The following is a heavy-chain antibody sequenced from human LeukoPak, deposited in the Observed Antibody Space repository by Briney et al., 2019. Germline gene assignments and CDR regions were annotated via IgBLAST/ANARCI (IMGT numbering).Heavy chain of an antibody. Sequence: SETLSLTCTVSGGSISSGDYYWSWIRQPPGKGLEWIGYIYYSGSTNYNPSLKSRVTISVDTSKNQFSLKLSSVTAADTAVYYCATLPSSTTHDAFDIWGQGTMVTVSS. J-gene: IGHJ3*02. D-gene: IGHD1-1*01. V-gene: IGHV4-61*08. CDR2: IYYSGST. CDR1: GGSISSGDYY. CDR3: ATLPSSTTHDAFDI.